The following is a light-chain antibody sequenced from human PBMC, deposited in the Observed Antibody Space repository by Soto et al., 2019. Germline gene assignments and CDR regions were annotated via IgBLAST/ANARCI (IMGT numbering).Light chain of an antibody. CDR1: SSNIGNNY. Sequence: QSVLTQPPSVSAAPGQKVTISCSGSSSNIGNNYVSWYQQLPGTAPKLLIYDNDMRPSRSPDRFSGSKSGTSATLGITGLQTGDEADYYCGTWDSSLSTVLFGGGTKLTVL. J-gene: IGLJ2*01. CDR3: GTWDSSLSTVL. CDR2: DND. V-gene: IGLV1-51*01.